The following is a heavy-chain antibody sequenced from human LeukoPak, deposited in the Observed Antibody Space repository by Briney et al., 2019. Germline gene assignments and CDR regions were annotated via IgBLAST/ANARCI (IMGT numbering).Heavy chain of an antibody. CDR1: GYTFTNFD. CDR2: MNPNSGNT. V-gene: IGHV1-8*01. D-gene: IGHD6-19*01. CDR3: ARGPQWRGDYYYIDV. Sequence: GASVKVSCKASGYTFTNFDINWVRQATGLGLEWMGWMNPNSGNTGYAQKFQGRVTMTMNTSITTAYMELSSLISEDTAVYYCARGPQWRGDYYYIDVWGRGTTVTVSS. J-gene: IGHJ6*03.